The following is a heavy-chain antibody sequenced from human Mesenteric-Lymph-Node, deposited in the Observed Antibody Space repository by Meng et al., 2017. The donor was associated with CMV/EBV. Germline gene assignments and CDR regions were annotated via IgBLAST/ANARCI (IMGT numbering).Heavy chain of an antibody. CDR3: ARVGVNWGKRGWFDP. D-gene: IGHD7-27*01. J-gene: IGHJ5*02. CDR2: INPDGSFT. CDR1: GFSLSNFW. Sequence: GESLKISCTASGFSLSNFWMHWVRQAPRKGLVWVSHINPDGSFTTYADSVKGRFTISRDIAKNTLYLQMNSLRAEDTAVYYCARVGVNWGKRGWFDPWGQGTLVTVSS. V-gene: IGHV3-74*01.